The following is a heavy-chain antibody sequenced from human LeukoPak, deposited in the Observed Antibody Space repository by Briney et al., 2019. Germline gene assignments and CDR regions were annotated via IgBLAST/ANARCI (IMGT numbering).Heavy chain of an antibody. CDR3: ARDRVGAVAGTRRHYYYGMDV. CDR2: ISSSSSYI. CDR1: GFTFSSYS. J-gene: IGHJ6*02. V-gene: IGHV3-21*01. Sequence: GGSLRLSCAASGFTFSSYSMNWVRQALGKGLEWVSSISSSSSYIYYADSVKGRFTISRDNAKNSLYLQMNSLRAEDTAVYYCARDRVGAVAGTRRHYYYGMDVWGQGTTVTVSS. D-gene: IGHD6-19*01.